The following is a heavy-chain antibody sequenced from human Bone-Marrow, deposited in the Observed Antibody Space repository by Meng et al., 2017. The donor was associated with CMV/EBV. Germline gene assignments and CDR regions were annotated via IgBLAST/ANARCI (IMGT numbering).Heavy chain of an antibody. CDR1: GGSFSGYY. Sequence: GSLRLSCAVYGGSFSGYYWSWIRQPPGKGLEWIGEINHSGSTNYNPSLKSRVTISVDTSKNQFSLKLSSVTAADTAVYYCAREPFLGTSGPFDIWGQGTRVTGSS. J-gene: IGHJ3*02. V-gene: IGHV4-34*01. CDR2: INHSGST. CDR3: AREPFLGTSGPFDI. D-gene: IGHD1-14*01.